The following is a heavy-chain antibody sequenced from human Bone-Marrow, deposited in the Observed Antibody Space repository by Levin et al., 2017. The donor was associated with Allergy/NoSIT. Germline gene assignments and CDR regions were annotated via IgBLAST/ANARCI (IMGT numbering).Heavy chain of an antibody. J-gene: IGHJ3*02. CDR3: ARAGRPDGGGDAFDI. CDR1: GGSISSGGYS. Sequence: SETLSLTCAVSGGSISSGGYSWSWIRQPPGKGLEWIGYIYHSGSTYYNPSLKSRVTISVDRSKNQFSLKLSSVTAADTAVYYCARAGRPDGGGDAFDIWGQGTMVTVSS. CDR2: IYHSGST. D-gene: IGHD3-16*01. V-gene: IGHV4-30-2*01.